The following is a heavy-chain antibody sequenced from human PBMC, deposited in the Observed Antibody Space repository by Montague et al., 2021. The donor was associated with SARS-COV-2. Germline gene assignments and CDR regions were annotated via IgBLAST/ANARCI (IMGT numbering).Heavy chain of an antibody. CDR2: VYYSGST. D-gene: IGHD3-16*02. V-gene: IGHV4-39*01. CDR1: GDSIRSGGYY. J-gene: IGHJ5*02. CDR3: ARLGFVELWLNLGWFDP. Sequence: SETLSLTCSVSGDSIRSGGYYWGWLRQPPGKGLEWIGTVYYSGSTNYNPSLKSRVTMPVDTSKNQFSLELRSVTAADTAVYYCARLGFVELWLNLGWFDPWGQGTLVTVSS.